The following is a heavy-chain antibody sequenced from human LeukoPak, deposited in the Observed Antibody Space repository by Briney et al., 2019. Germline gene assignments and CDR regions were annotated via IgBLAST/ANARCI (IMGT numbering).Heavy chain of an antibody. Sequence: ASVKVSCKASNYTFTNYGISWVRQAPGQGLEWMGWINPNSGGTNYAQKFQGRVTMTRDTSISTAYMELSRLRSDDTAVYYCARESAHYYGSGSYYGAFWFDPWGQGTLVTVSS. CDR3: ARESAHYYGSGSYYGAFWFDP. CDR2: INPNSGGT. V-gene: IGHV1-2*02. J-gene: IGHJ5*02. D-gene: IGHD3-10*01. CDR1: NYTFTNYG.